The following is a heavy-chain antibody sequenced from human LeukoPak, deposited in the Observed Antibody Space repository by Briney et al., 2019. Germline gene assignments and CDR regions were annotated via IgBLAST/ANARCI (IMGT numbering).Heavy chain of an antibody. J-gene: IGHJ4*02. D-gene: IGHD1-1*01. V-gene: IGHV4-34*01. CDR3: ARVVSLETQASYFDY. CDR1: GGSFSGYY. Sequence: SETLSLTCAVYGGSFSGYYWSWIRQPPGKGLEWIAEINHSGSTNYNPSLKSRVTISVDTSKNQFSLKLSSVTAADTAVYFCARVVSLETQASYFDYWGQGTLVTVSS. CDR2: INHSGST.